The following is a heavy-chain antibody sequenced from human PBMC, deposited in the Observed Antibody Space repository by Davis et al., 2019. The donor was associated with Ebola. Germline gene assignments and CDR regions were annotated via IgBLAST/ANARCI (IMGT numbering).Heavy chain of an antibody. J-gene: IGHJ3*02. D-gene: IGHD5-12*01. CDR1: GFTFNTYW. V-gene: IGHV3-7*01. Sequence: GESLKISCAASGFTFNTYWMTWVRQVPGKGLEWVAQIKQDGSEKYYVDSVKGRFTISRDNAKNSLYLQMNSLRAEDTAVYYCARWEWLRRAFDIWGQGTMVTVSS. CDR2: IKQDGSEK. CDR3: ARWEWLRRAFDI.